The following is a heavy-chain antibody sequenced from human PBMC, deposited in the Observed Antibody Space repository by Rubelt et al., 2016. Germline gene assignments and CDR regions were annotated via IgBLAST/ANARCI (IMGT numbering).Heavy chain of an antibody. Sequence: SGSTYYNPSLKSRVTISVDTSKNQFSLKLSSVTAADTDVYYCVGGELHFDYWGQGTLVTVSS. J-gene: IGHJ4*02. CDR2: SGST. V-gene: IGHV4-39*07. D-gene: IGHD3-16*01. CDR3: VGGELHFDY.